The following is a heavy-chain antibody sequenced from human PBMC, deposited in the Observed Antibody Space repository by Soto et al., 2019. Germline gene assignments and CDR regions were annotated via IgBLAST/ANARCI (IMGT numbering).Heavy chain of an antibody. Sequence: GGSLRHSCTASEFTFSSYAMRWVRQAPGKGLEWVSAISGSGGSTYYADSVKGRFTISRDNSKNTLYLQMNSLRAEDTAVYYCAKVEGYFSGGSCYIRDYYYGMEVWGQGTTVNVSS. CDR1: EFTFSSYA. CDR3: AKVEGYFSGGSCYIRDYYYGMEV. V-gene: IGHV3-23*01. J-gene: IGHJ6*02. CDR2: ISGSGGST. D-gene: IGHD2-15*01.